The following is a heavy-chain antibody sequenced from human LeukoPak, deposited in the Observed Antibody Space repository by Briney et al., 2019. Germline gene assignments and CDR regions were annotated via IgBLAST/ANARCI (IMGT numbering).Heavy chain of an antibody. D-gene: IGHD6-19*01. V-gene: IGHV3-23*01. CDR3: AKEHSSGWYFLDY. Sequence: GGSLRLSCVASGFTFSNYAMSWVRQAPGRGLEWVSGITGSGSSTYYVDSVKGRFTISRDSSTNTLYLQMNSLKAEDTAIYYCAKEHSSGWYFLDYWGQGTLVTVSS. CDR2: ITGSGSST. J-gene: IGHJ4*02. CDR1: GFTFSNYA.